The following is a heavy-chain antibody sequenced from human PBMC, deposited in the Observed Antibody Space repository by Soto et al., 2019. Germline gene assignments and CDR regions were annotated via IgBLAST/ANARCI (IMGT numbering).Heavy chain of an antibody. D-gene: IGHD1-7*01. J-gene: IGHJ4*02. Sequence: EVQLAESGGGMVQPGGSLRLSCVASGFTFSSYDMHWVRQAPGKGLEYVSSISSNGGTTYYGKSVKGRFTISRDNSKNTLYLQMGSLIAEDMAVYYCVRRVSGNYDYWGQGTLVTVSS. CDR2: ISSNGGTT. CDR3: VRRVSGNYDY. CDR1: GFTFSSYD. V-gene: IGHV3-64*01.